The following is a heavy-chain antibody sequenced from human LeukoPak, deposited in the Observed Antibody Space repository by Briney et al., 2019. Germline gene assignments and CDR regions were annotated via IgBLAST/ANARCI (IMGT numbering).Heavy chain of an antibody. D-gene: IGHD3-22*01. V-gene: IGHV1-46*01. CDR3: ASSLYDSSGYYSY. J-gene: IGHJ4*02. CDR2: INPSGGST. Sequence: ASVKVSCKASGYTFTSYGISWVRQAPGQGLEWMGIINPSGGSTSYAQKFQGRVTMTRDTSISTAYMELSRLRSEDMAVYYCASSLYDSSGYYSYWGQGTLVTVSS. CDR1: GYTFTSYG.